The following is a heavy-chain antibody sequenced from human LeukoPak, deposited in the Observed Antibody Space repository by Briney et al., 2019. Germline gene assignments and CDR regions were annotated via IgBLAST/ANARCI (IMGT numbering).Heavy chain of an antibody. J-gene: IGHJ6*03. CDR2: IIPIFGTA. Sequence: SVKVSCKASGGTFSSYAISWVRQAPGQGLEWMGGIIPIFGTANYAQKFQGRVTITADKSTSTAYMGLSSLRSEDTAVYYCAREGGCGYNNYCPPLYYYMDVWGKGTTVTVSS. CDR1: GGTFSSYA. CDR3: AREGGCGYNNYCPPLYYYMDV. V-gene: IGHV1-69*06. D-gene: IGHD1-1*01.